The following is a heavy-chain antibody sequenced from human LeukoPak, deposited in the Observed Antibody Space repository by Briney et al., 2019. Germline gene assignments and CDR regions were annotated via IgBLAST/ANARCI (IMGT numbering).Heavy chain of an antibody. D-gene: IGHD7-27*01. CDR3: GRGHWGLDY. Sequence: PGGSLRLSCAASGFTFSDYYMAWIRQPPGQGLEWVSYISRSGDIIYYTDSVKGRFTISRDNAKNSLYLQMNSLRAEDTAVYYCGRGHWGLDYWGQGTLVTVSS. CDR1: GFTFSDYY. J-gene: IGHJ4*02. V-gene: IGHV3-11*04. CDR2: ISRSGDII.